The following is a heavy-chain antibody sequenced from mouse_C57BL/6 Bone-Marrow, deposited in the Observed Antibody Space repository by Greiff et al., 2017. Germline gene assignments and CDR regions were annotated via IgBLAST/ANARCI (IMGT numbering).Heavy chain of an antibody. J-gene: IGHJ4*01. V-gene: IGHV14-4*01. CDR3: TTGYGSYYYAMDY. Sequence: VQLQQSGAELVRPGASVKLSCTASGFNIKDDYMHWVKQRPEQGLEWIGWIDPENGDTEYASKFQGKATITAATSSNTAYLQLSSLTSEDTAVYYCTTGYGSYYYAMDYWGQGTSVTVSS. CDR2: IDPENGDT. D-gene: IGHD1-1*01. CDR1: GFNIKDDY.